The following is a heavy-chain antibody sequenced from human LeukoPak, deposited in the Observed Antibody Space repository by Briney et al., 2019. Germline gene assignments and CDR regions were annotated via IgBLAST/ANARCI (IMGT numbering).Heavy chain of an antibody. D-gene: IGHD6-13*01. Sequence: GGSLRLSCAASGFTFSSYAMSWVRQAPGKGLEWVSGINWNGGSTGYADSVKGRFTISRDNAKNSLYLQMNSLRAEDTALYYCARDHIAAARTNWFDPWGQGTLVTVSS. CDR1: GFTFSSYA. CDR2: INWNGGST. J-gene: IGHJ5*02. CDR3: ARDHIAAARTNWFDP. V-gene: IGHV3-20*04.